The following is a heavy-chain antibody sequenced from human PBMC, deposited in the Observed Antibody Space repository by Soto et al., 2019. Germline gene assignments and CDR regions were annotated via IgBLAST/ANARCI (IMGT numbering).Heavy chain of an antibody. Sequence: QVQLVQSGAEVKKPGSSVKVSCKASGGTFSSYTISWVRQAPGQGLEWMGRIIPILGIANYAQKFQGRVTITADKSTSTAYMELSSLRSEDTAVYYCARNYYDSSGHLYFDYWGQGTLVTVSS. D-gene: IGHD3-22*01. V-gene: IGHV1-69*02. CDR2: IIPILGIA. CDR3: ARNYYDSSGHLYFDY. J-gene: IGHJ4*02. CDR1: GGTFSSYT.